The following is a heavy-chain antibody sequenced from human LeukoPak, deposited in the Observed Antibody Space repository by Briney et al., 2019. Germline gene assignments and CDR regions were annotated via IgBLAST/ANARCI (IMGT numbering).Heavy chain of an antibody. Sequence: SETLSLTCTVSGGSISSYYWSWIRQPAGKGLEWIGRIYTSGSTNYNPSLKSRVTMSVDTSKNQFSLKLSSVTAADTAVYYCARTWDEDTAMVFDYWGQGTLVTVSS. V-gene: IGHV4-4*07. CDR1: GGSISSYY. CDR3: ARTWDEDTAMVFDY. CDR2: IYTSGST. J-gene: IGHJ4*02. D-gene: IGHD5-18*01.